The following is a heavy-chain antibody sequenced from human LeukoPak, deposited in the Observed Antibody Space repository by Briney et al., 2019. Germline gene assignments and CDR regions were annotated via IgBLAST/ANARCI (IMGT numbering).Heavy chain of an antibody. V-gene: IGHV3-23*01. CDR3: AKASAGSSWYLGDDY. CDR2: MSDSGVSS. Sequence: PGRSLRPSCAASGFTFSSYAMSWVRQAPGKGLEWVSGMSDSGVSSYYADSVKGRFTISRDNSKNTLYLQMNSLRAEDTAVYYCAKASAGSSWYLGDDYWGQGSLVTVSS. D-gene: IGHD6-13*01. CDR1: GFTFSSYA. J-gene: IGHJ4*02.